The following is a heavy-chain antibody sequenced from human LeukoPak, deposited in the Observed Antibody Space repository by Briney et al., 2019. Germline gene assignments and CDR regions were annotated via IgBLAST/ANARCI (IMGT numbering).Heavy chain of an antibody. CDR2: IIPIFGTA. CDR3: ARSESGGIAAAGPLDY. CDR1: GGTFSSYA. V-gene: IGHV1-69*05. J-gene: IGHJ4*02. D-gene: IGHD6-13*01. Sequence: SVKVSCKASGGTFSSYAISWVRHAPGQGLEGVGRIIPIFGTANYAQKFQGRVTITTDQSTSTAYMELSSLRSEDTAVYYCARSESGGIAAAGPLDYWGQGTLVTVSS.